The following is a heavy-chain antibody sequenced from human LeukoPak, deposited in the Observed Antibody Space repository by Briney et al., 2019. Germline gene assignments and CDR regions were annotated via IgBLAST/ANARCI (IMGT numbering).Heavy chain of an antibody. CDR1: GFTFSSYA. D-gene: IGHD1-26*01. Sequence: GGSLRLSCEASGFTFSSYAMSWVRQAPGKGLEWVSAISGSGGSTYYADSVKGRFTISRDNSKNTLYLQMNSLRAEDTAVYYCAKDNFSPILGILHYWGQGTLVTVSS. CDR3: AKDNFSPILGILHY. CDR2: ISGSGGST. V-gene: IGHV3-23*01. J-gene: IGHJ4*02.